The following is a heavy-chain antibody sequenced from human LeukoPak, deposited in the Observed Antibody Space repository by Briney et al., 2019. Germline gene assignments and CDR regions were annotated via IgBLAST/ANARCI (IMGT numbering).Heavy chain of an antibody. D-gene: IGHD6-19*01. J-gene: IGHJ1*01. V-gene: IGHV3-33*06. CDR1: GFTFRSYG. Sequence: QSGGSLRLSCAASGFTFRSYGMHWVRQAPGKGLEWVAVIWYDGSNKYHADSVKGRFSIFRDNSKNTLYLQMNSLRAEDTAVYYCAKTASSVAGPWKYFQHWGQGTLVTVSS. CDR2: IWYDGSNK. CDR3: AKTASSVAGPWKYFQH.